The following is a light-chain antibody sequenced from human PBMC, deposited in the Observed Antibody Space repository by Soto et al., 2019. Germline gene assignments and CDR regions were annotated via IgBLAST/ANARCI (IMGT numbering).Light chain of an antibody. V-gene: IGLV2-11*01. CDR2: DVT. J-gene: IGLJ1*01. CDR3: CSYAGSYIDV. Sequence: QSALTQPRSVSGSPGQSVSISCTGTSSDVGGYNYVSWYQHHPGKAPTVMIYDVTKRPSGVPDRFSGSKSGNTASLTISGLQAEDEADYYCCSYAGSYIDVFGTGTKVTVL. CDR1: SSDVGGYNY.